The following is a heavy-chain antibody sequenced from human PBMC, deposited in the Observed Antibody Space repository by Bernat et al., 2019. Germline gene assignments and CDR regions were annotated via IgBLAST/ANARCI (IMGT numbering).Heavy chain of an antibody. CDR1: GCTFSGYA. Sequence: EVQLVESGGGLVQPGGCLRLSCAASGCTFSGYAMSWVRQAPGKGLEWVSGVSGSGRSTFYADSVKCRFTISRDNSKHTLYLHLTSLSAEDTAIYYCANGCGDSCFSVDSWGQGPPVTVSS. CDR2: VSGSGRST. J-gene: IGHJ4*02. CDR3: ANGCGDSCFSVDS. D-gene: IGHD2-15*01. V-gene: IGHV3-23*04.